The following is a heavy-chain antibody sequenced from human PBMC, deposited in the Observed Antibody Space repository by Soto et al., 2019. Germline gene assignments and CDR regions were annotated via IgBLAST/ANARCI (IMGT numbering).Heavy chain of an antibody. CDR1: GFTFSNYY. D-gene: IGHD6-13*01. CDR3: ARGGSTSWLRALDL. Sequence: EVQLMESGGGLVQPGGSLRLSCAVSGFTFSNYYMQWVRQGPGKGLVYVARLDFDGRSTVHADSVKGRFTISRDNAKNTLYLQMNSLGAEDTGVYYCARGGSTSWLRALDLWGQGTLVTVSS. J-gene: IGHJ5*02. V-gene: IGHV3-74*01. CDR2: LDFDGRST.